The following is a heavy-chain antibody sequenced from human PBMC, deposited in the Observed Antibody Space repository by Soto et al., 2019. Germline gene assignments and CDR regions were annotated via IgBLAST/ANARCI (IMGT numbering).Heavy chain of an antibody. Sequence: GRSLRHPCAASGFTSGDYPMLWGRQAPGKGLEWVSGISWNSGGIGYADSVKGRFTISRDNAKNSLYLQMNSLRAEDTALYYCAKDAYYDSSGYTDYWGQGT. D-gene: IGHD3-22*01. CDR2: ISWNSGGI. J-gene: IGHJ4*02. CDR3: AKDAYYDSSGYTDY. CDR1: GFTSGDYP. V-gene: IGHV3-9*02.